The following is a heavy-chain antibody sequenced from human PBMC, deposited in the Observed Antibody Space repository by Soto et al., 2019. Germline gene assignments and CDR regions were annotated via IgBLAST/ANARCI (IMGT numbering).Heavy chain of an antibody. CDR3: AKAPMTYDFPYYFDY. Sequence: EVQLLESGGGLVQPGGSLRLTCAASGFTFSSSAMSWVRQAPGRGLEWLSAIGGSGGRTYYADSVKGRFTISRDSSKDTLYLQMNSLRAEDTAVYYCAKAPMTYDFPYYFDYWGHGILVTVSS. V-gene: IGHV3-23*01. J-gene: IGHJ4*01. CDR2: IGGSGGRT. D-gene: IGHD3-3*01. CDR1: GFTFSSSA.